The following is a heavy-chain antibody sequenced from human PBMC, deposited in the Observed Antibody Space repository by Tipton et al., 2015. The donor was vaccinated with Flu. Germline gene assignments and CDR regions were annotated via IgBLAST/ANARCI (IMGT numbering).Heavy chain of an antibody. J-gene: IGHJ4*02. V-gene: IGHV4-4*07. CDR1: GGSISTSF. D-gene: IGHD6-13*01. Sequence: TLSLTCSVSGGSISTSFWSWLRQPAGKGLEWIGRISTSGSTNYNASPESRVTMSRDTSKNHFSLRLSSATAADTALYYCARGIYISSSWYVGRGDPNKNDYWGQGTLVTVSS. CDR3: ARGIYISSSWYVGRGDPNKNDY. CDR2: ISTSGST.